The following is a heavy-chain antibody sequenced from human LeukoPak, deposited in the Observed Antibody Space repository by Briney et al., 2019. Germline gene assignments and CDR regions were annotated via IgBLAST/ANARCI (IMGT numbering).Heavy chain of an antibody. J-gene: IGHJ6*03. CDR3: ATALYGSGSYYKAYMDV. CDR2: ITSSGSTI. Sequence: GGSLRLSCAASGFTFSSYEMNWVRQAPGKGLEWVSYITSSGSTIYYADSVKGRFTISRDNAKNTLYLQMNSLRAEDMAVYYCATALYGSGSYYKAYMDVWGKGTTVTISS. D-gene: IGHD3-10*01. CDR1: GFTFSSYE. V-gene: IGHV3-48*03.